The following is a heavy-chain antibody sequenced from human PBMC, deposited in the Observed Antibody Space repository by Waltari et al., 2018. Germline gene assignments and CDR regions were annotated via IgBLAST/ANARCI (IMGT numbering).Heavy chain of an antibody. Sequence: QVQLQQWGAGLLKPSETLSLTCAVYGGSFSTYYWSWVRQPPGKGLEWIGKINHSGSTNYDPSLKGRVTISVDTSKNQFSLKLSSVTAADTAVYYCARGDVAMIPGPLLNWGQGTLVTVSS. CDR3: ARGDVAMIPGPLLN. CDR2: INHSGST. D-gene: IGHD2-2*01. V-gene: IGHV4-34*01. CDR1: GGSFSTYY. J-gene: IGHJ4*02.